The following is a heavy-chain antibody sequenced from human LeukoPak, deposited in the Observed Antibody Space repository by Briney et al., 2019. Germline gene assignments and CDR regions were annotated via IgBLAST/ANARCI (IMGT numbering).Heavy chain of an antibody. CDR1: GYTFTSYG. J-gene: IGHJ3*02. CDR3: AARGYDILTGLDAFDI. CDR2: ISAYNGNT. Sequence: GASVKVSCKASGYTFTSYGISWVRQAPGQGLEWMGWISAYNGNTNYAQKLQGRVTMTTDTSTSTAYMELRSLRSDDTAVYYCAARGYDILTGLDAFDIWGQGTMVTVSS. V-gene: IGHV1-18*01. D-gene: IGHD3-9*01.